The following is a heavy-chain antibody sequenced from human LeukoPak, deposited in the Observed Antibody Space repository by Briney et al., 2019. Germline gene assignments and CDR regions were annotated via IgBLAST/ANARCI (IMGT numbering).Heavy chain of an antibody. CDR1: GFTFSSYA. Sequence: SGGSLRLSCAASGFTFSSYAMHSVRQAPGKGLEWVAVISYDGSNKYYADSVKGRFTISRDNSKNTLYLQMNSLRAEDTAVYYCARDYSSGWYGDYWGQGTLVTVSS. D-gene: IGHD6-19*01. J-gene: IGHJ4*02. CDR2: ISYDGSNK. CDR3: ARDYSSGWYGDY. V-gene: IGHV3-30*04.